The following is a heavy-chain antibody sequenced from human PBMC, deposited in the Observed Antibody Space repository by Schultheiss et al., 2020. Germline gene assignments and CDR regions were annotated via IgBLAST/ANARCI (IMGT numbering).Heavy chain of an antibody. Sequence: SATLSLTCAVSGYSISSSNWWGWIRQPPGKGLEWIGNIYYSGTTYYNPSLKSRVTISVDKSKNQFSLKLSSVTAADTAVYYCARSTYYDFWSGYYKPYYYGMDVWGQGTTVTGSS. V-gene: IGHV4-28*01. D-gene: IGHD3-3*01. CDR1: GYSISSSNW. CDR2: IYYSGTT. J-gene: IGHJ6*02. CDR3: ARSTYYDFWSGYYKPYYYGMDV.